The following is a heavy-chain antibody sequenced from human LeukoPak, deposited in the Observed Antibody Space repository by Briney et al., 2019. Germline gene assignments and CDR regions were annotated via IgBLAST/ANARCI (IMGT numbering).Heavy chain of an antibody. CDR1: GGSISSSSYY. V-gene: IGHV4-39*01. D-gene: IGHD6-13*01. Sequence: PSETLSLTCTVSGGSISSSSYYWGWIRQPPGKGLEWIGSIYYSGSTYYDPSLKSRATISVDTSKNQFSLKLSSVTAADTAVYYCARRNEAAAGTSVSDYWGQGTLVTVSS. CDR3: ARRNEAAAGTSVSDY. J-gene: IGHJ4*02. CDR2: IYYSGST.